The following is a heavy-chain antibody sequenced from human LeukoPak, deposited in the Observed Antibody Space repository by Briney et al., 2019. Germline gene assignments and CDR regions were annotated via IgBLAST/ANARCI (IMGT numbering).Heavy chain of an antibody. V-gene: IGHV3-21*01. D-gene: IGHD2-15*01. CDR3: ARDLDCSGGSCYSGFDY. CDR2: ISSSSSYI. CDR1: GFTFSSYS. J-gene: IGHJ4*02. Sequence: GRSLRLSCAASGFTFSSYSMNWVRQAPGKGLEWVSSISSSSSYIYYADSVKGRFTISRDNAKNSLYLQMNSLRAEDTAVYYCARDLDCSGGSCYSGFDYWGQGTLVTVSS.